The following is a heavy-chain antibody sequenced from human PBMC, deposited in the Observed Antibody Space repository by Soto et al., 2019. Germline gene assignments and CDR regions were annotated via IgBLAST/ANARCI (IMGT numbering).Heavy chain of an antibody. CDR1: GFTFSSYA. Sequence: EVQLLESGGGLVQPGGSLRLSCAASGFTFSSYAMSWVRQAPGKGLEWVSAISGSGGSTYYADSVKGRFTISRDNSKNTRYLQMNRLRAEDTAVYYCVCPVGAATFDYWGQGTLVTVSS. V-gene: IGHV3-23*01. CDR2: ISGSGGST. CDR3: VCPVGAATFDY. D-gene: IGHD1-26*01. J-gene: IGHJ4*02.